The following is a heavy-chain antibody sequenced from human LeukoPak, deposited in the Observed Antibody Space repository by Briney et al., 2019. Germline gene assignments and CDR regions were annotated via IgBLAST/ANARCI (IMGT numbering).Heavy chain of an antibody. Sequence: GGSLRLSCAASGFTFSSYAMSWVRQAPGKGLEWVSAISGSGGSTYYADSVKGRFTISRDNSKNTLYLQMNSLRAEDTAVYYCAKGRTYYYDSSENLFDYWGQGTLVTVSS. V-gene: IGHV3-23*01. CDR3: AKGRTYYYDSSENLFDY. CDR2: ISGSGGST. J-gene: IGHJ4*02. D-gene: IGHD3-22*01. CDR1: GFTFSSYA.